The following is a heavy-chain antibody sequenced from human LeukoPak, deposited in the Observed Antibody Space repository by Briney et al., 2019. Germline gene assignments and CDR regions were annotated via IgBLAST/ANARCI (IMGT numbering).Heavy chain of an antibody. CDR3: ARDFGDYGVLDN. V-gene: IGHV3-33*01. Sequence: GGSLRLSCTASGFTFSSYGMHWVRQAPGRGLEWVALIWYDGTKKYYVDSVKGRLTASRDNSKNILYVQMNSLRAEDTAVYYCARDFGDYGVLDNWGQGTLVTVSS. CDR2: IWYDGTKK. CDR1: GFTFSSYG. D-gene: IGHD4-17*01. J-gene: IGHJ4*02.